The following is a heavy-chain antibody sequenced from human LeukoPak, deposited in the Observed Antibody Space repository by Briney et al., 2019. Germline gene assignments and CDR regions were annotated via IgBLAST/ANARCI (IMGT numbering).Heavy chain of an antibody. D-gene: IGHD2-8*01. CDR3: ARSKVQECTNGVCYRKNYYYYMDV. Sequence: PSETLSLTCAVYGGSFSGYYWSWIRQPPGKGLEWIGEINHSGSTNYNPSLKSRVTISVDTSKNQFSLKLSSVAAADTAVYYCARSKVQECTNGVCYRKNYYYYMDVWGKGTTVTVSS. V-gene: IGHV4-34*01. CDR1: GGSFSGYY. CDR2: INHSGST. J-gene: IGHJ6*03.